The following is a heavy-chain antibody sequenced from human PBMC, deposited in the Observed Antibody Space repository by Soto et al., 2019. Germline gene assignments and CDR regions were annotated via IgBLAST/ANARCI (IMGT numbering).Heavy chain of an antibody. CDR1: GGTFNFYT. Sequence: QVQLVQSGAEVKKPGSSVKVSCTASGGTFNFYTINWVRQAPGQRPEWVGRVNPIVGMSSTASKFQGRVTMSADKSPSKAYMDLTCLKSEDTAVYYCATSYGSGSTHFDYWGQGTLVTVSS. V-gene: IGHV1-69*02. CDR3: ATSYGSGSTHFDY. D-gene: IGHD3-10*01. CDR2: VNPIVGMS. J-gene: IGHJ4*02.